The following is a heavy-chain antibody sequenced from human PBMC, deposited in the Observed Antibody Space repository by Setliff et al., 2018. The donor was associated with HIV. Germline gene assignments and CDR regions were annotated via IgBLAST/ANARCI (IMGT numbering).Heavy chain of an antibody. D-gene: IGHD6-13*01. CDR1: GGSISSRSYF. CDR2: IYYSGST. Sequence: SETLSLTCTVSGGSISSRSYFWGWIRQPPGKGLEWIGSIYYSGSTYYNPSLKSRVTISVDTSKNQFSLKVNSVTAADTAVYYCARGARLLAGYSDRWDYYYMGVWGKGTTVTVSS. J-gene: IGHJ6*03. CDR3: ARGARLLAGYSDRWDYYYMGV. V-gene: IGHV4-39*01.